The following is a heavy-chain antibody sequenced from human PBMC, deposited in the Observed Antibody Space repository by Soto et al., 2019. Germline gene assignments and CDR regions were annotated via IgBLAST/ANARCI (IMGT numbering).Heavy chain of an antibody. J-gene: IGHJ5*02. CDR2: INHSGST. D-gene: IGHD6-19*01. CDR3: ARGRLYSSGWKQSRNWFDP. Sequence: QVQLQQWGAGLLKPSETLSLTCAVYGGSFSGYYWSWIRQPPGKGLEWIGEINHSGSTNYNPSLKSRVTISVDTSKNQFSLKLSSVTAADTAVYYCARGRLYSSGWKQSRNWFDPWGQGTLVTVSS. CDR1: GGSFSGYY. V-gene: IGHV4-34*01.